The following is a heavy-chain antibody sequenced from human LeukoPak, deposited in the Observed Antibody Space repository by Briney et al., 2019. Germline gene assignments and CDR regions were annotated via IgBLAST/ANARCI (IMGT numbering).Heavy chain of an antibody. Sequence: PSETLSLTCTVSGGSISSSSYYWGWIRQPPGKGLEWIGSIYYSGSTYYNPSLKSRVTISVDTSKNQFSLKLSSVTAADSAVYYCARSLPLTMIVVSAGAGGRAFDIWGQGTMVTVSS. CDR1: GGSISSSSYY. CDR2: IYYSGST. CDR3: ARSLPLTMIVVSAGAGGRAFDI. J-gene: IGHJ3*02. D-gene: IGHD3-22*01. V-gene: IGHV4-39*07.